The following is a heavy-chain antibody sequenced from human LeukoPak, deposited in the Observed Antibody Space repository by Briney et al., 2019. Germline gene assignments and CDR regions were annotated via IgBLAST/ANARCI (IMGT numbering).Heavy chain of an antibody. J-gene: IGHJ2*01. V-gene: IGHV5-10-1*01. CDR2: IDPSDSYT. CDR1: GYSFTSYW. Sequence: GESLRISCKGSGYSFTSYWISWVRQMPGKGLEWMGRIDPSDSYTNYSPSFQGHVTISADKSISTAYLQWSSLKASDSAMYYCARQGSVYCSGGSCYSNWYFDLWGRGTLVTVSS. CDR3: ARQGSVYCSGGSCYSNWYFDL. D-gene: IGHD2-15*01.